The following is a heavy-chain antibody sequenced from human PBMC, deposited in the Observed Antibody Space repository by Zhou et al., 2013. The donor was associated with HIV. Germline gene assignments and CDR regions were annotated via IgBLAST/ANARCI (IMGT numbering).Heavy chain of an antibody. CDR1: TYSFRTYG. CDR2: LSAHNGNT. V-gene: IGHV1-18*01. Sequence: QTHLRQSGPEVKRPGASVRVSCMASTYSFRTYGLAWVRQAPGQGLEWMGWLSAHNGNTNYAQKFQDRITISTDTSAKTAYLQLRSLKSDDTAIYYCARVMHYYDGWGLDSWGQGTLVTVSS. CDR3: ARVMHYYDGWGLDS. D-gene: IGHD3-16*01. J-gene: IGHJ4*02.